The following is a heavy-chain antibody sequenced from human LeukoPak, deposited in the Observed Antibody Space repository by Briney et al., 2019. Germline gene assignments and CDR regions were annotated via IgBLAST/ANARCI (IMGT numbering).Heavy chain of an antibody. CDR3: ARDTGAYYGLDV. CDR1: GFIVSDNY. V-gene: IGHV3-53*04. D-gene: IGHD1-14*01. J-gene: IGHJ6*02. CDR2: IYSGGGT. Sequence: PGGSLRLSCAASGFIVSDNYMSWVRQAPGKGLEWVSVIYSGGGTHYADSVKGRFTISRHNSKNTSFLQMNSLGPEDTAVYYCARDTGAYYGLDVWGQGTTVTVSS.